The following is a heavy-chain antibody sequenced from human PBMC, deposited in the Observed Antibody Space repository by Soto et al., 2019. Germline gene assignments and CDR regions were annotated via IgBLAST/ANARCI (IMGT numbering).Heavy chain of an antibody. V-gene: IGHV3-23*01. Sequence: EVQLLESGGGLVQPGGSLRLSCAASGFTFSSYAMSWVRQAPGKGLEWVSAISGSGGRTYYADSVKGRFTISRDNSKNTLYLQMNSLRAEDTAVYYCAKIPITIFGVVIIPYYYYMAVWGKGTTVNVSS. D-gene: IGHD3-3*01. CDR2: ISGSGGRT. CDR3: AKIPITIFGVVIIPYYYYMAV. CDR1: GFTFSSYA. J-gene: IGHJ6*03.